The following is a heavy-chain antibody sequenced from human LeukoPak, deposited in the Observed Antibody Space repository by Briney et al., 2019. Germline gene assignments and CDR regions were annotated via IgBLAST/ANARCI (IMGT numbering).Heavy chain of an antibody. CDR3: ARDRSISAAGDTY. D-gene: IGHD6-13*01. Sequence: GGSLRLSCAASGFTFSDYWMHWVRQAPGKGLVWVSRVNRDGSSTSYADSVKGRFTVSRDNAKNTLSLQMNSLRAEDTAIYYCARDRSISAAGDTYWGQGTLVTVSS. CDR1: GFTFSDYW. J-gene: IGHJ4*02. CDR2: VNRDGSST. V-gene: IGHV3-74*01.